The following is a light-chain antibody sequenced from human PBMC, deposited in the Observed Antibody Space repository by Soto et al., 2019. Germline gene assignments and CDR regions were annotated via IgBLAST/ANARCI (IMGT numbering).Light chain of an antibody. CDR1: SSDVGGYKY. CDR3: SSYDGSNNSGV. V-gene: IGLV2-8*01. Sequence: QSALTQPPSASGSPGQSVTISCTGTSSDVGGYKYVSWYQQHPGKAPKLMIFEVNKRPSGVPDRFSGSKSGNTASLTVSGVQDEDEDDYYYSSYDGSNNSGVFGAGTKLTVL. J-gene: IGLJ1*01. CDR2: EVN.